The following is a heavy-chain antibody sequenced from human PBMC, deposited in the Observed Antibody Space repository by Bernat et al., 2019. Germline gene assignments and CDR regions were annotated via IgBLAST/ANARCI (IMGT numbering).Heavy chain of an antibody. V-gene: IGHV3-15*01. J-gene: IGHJ1*01. CDR2: IKSKTDGGTT. D-gene: IGHD3-22*01. CDR1: GFTFSNAW. CDR3: TTAPSYYYEAGYFQN. Sequence: EVQLVESGGGLVKPGGSLRLSCAASGFTFSNAWMSWVRQAPGKVLEWVGRIKSKTDGGTTDYAAPVKGRFTISRDDSKNTLYLQMNSLKTEDTAVYYCTTAPSYYYEAGYFQNWDQGTLFTVYS.